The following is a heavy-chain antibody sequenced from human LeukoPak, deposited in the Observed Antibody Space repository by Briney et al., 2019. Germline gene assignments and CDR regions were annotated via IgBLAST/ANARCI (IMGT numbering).Heavy chain of an antibody. D-gene: IGHD3-3*01. V-gene: IGHV1-69*05. J-gene: IGHJ6*03. CDR1: GGTFSSYA. CDR2: IIPIFGTA. CDR3: ARCDYDFSRPYYYYYMDV. Sequence: ASVKVSCKASGGTFSSYAISWVRQAPGQGLEWMGGIIPIFGTANYAQKFQGRVTITTDESTSTAYMVLSSLRSEDTAVYYCARCDYDFSRPYYYYYMDVWGKGTTVTVSS.